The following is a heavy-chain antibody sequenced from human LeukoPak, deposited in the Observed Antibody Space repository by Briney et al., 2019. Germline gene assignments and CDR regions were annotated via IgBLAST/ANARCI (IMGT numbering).Heavy chain of an antibody. D-gene: IGHD2-15*01. J-gene: IGHJ4*02. CDR2: ISSNGGGT. CDR1: GFTFSSYA. CDR3: ARSAPTTPYFDY. Sequence: GGSLRLSCAASGFTFSSYAMHWVRQAPGKGLEYVSAISSNGGGTYYANSVKGRFTISRDNSKNTLYLQMGSLRAEDMAVYYCARSAPTTPYFDYWGQGTLVTVSS. V-gene: IGHV3-64*01.